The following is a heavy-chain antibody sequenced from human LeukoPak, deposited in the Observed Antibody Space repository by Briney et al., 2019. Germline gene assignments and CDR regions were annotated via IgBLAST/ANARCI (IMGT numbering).Heavy chain of an antibody. V-gene: IGHV4-61*05. CDR3: ARYDNLVATGREAFDY. J-gene: IGHJ4*02. Sequence: SETLSLTCTVSGGSISSSSYYWGWIRQPPGKGLEWIGYIYSSGSTNYNPSLKSRVAILVDTSKNQFSLKLSSVTAADTAMYYCARYDNLVATGREAFDYWGQGTLVTVSS. D-gene: IGHD1-1*01. CDR1: GGSISSSSYY. CDR2: IYSSGST.